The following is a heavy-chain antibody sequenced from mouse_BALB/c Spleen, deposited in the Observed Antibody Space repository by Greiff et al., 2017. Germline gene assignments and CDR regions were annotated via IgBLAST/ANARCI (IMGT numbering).Heavy chain of an antibody. CDR3: ARAPYYYGSSYWYFDV. CDR1: GFTFSSYG. D-gene: IGHD1-1*01. CDR2: INSNGGST. J-gene: IGHJ1*01. Sequence: EVNLVESGGGLVQPGGSLKLSCAASGFTFSSYGMSWVRQTPDKRLELVATINSNGGSTYYPDSVKGRFTISRDNAKNTLYLQMSSLKSEDTAMYYCARAPYYYGSSYWYFDVWGAGTTVTVSS. V-gene: IGHV5-6-3*01.